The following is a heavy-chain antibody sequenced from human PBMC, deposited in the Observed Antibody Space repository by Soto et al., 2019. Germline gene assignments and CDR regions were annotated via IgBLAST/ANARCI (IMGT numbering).Heavy chain of an antibody. CDR3: ARDLSSDSTGFRGYDL. Sequence: VNVSCKASGGTVSSYAITWVRQAPGKGLEWMGVFIPIFVSAHYAQKFQGRVTITADESTSTAYMELSGLRSEDTAIYYCARDLSSDSTGFRGYDLWGQGTLVTVSS. J-gene: IGHJ4*02. V-gene: IGHV1-69*13. CDR1: GGTVSSYA. D-gene: IGHD3-10*01. CDR2: FIPIFVSA.